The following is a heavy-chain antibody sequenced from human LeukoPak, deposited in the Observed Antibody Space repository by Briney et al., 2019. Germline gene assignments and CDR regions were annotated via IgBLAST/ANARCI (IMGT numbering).Heavy chain of an antibody. CDR3: AADSQKTEVPAADH. J-gene: IGHJ4*02. CDR1: GYSLIDLS. D-gene: IGHD1-1*01. Sequence: ASVKVSCKVSGYSLIDLSMYWVRQAPGKGLEWMGGFDPDDGETTYAQRFKGRVTMTEDTSTDTAYMELSNLRSDDTAVYYCAADSQKTEVPAADHWGQGTLVTVSS. V-gene: IGHV1-24*01. CDR2: FDPDDGET.